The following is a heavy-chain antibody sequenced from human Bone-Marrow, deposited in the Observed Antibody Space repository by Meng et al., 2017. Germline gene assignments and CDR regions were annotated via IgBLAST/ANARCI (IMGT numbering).Heavy chain of an antibody. D-gene: IGHD3-3*01. Sequence: VQEEGPGRVKPSQTLSLTCTVSGGSISSGGYYWSWIRQHPGKGLEWIGYIYYSGSTYYNPSLKSLVTISVDTSKNQFSLKLSSVTAADTAVYYCARTYYDFWSGYYYFDYWGQGTLVTVSS. V-gene: IGHV4-31*01. CDR1: GGSISSGGYY. CDR3: ARTYYDFWSGYYYFDY. CDR2: IYYSGST. J-gene: IGHJ4*02.